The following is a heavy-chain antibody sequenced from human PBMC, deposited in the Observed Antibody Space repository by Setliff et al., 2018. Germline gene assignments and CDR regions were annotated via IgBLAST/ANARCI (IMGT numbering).Heavy chain of an antibody. CDR1: GVSFSSTTFY. CDR3: ARQGFGTTYMPFDY. V-gene: IGHV4-39*01. J-gene: IGHJ4*01. D-gene: IGHD1-7*01. CDR2: IYHSGST. Sequence: SETLSLTCNVSGVSFSSTTFYWGWIRQPPGKGLECIGSIYHSGSTFYNPSLKSRVTISLDTSKNQFSLKLRSVTAADTAVYYCARQGFGTTYMPFDYWDHGTLVTVSS.